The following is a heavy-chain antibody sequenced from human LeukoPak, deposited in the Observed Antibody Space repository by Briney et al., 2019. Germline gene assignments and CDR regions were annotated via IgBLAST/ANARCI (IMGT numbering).Heavy chain of an antibody. CDR1: GGSISSYY. J-gene: IGHJ5*02. CDR3: ARVFVVVPAASNWFDP. Sequence: SETLSLTCAVSGGSISSYYWSWIRQPPGKGLEWIGYIYYSGSTNYNPSLKSRVTISVDTSKNQFSLKLSSVTAADTAVYYCARVFVVVPAASNWFDPWAREPWSPSPQ. CDR2: IYYSGST. D-gene: IGHD2-2*01. V-gene: IGHV4-59*08.